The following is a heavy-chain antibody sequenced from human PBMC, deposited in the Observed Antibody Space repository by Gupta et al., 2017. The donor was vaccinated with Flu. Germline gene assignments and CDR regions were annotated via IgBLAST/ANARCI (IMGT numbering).Heavy chain of an antibody. J-gene: IGHJ4*02. CDR3: VKDRGSAWNWYFDF. CDR1: GFPFNSYA. CDR2: INTNGDST. V-gene: IGHV3-64D*06. D-gene: IGHD1-1*01. Sequence: EVQLVESGGGLVQPGGSLRLSCSASGFPFNSYAMHWVRQAPGKGLQYVSAINTNGDSTYYAESVKGRFTISRDNSKNTLYLQMSSLRTEDTALYYCVKDRGSAWNWYFDFWGPGSLVTVSS.